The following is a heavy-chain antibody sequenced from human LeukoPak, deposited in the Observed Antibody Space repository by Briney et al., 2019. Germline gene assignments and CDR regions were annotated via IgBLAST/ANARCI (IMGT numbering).Heavy chain of an antibody. V-gene: IGHV3-23*01. D-gene: IGHD2-21*01. CDR2: ISDSGRYI. CDR3: AGKLPGATYYFDS. J-gene: IGHJ4*02. CDR1: DFTFSTYD. Sequence: GGSLRLSCVASDFTFSTYDMTWVRQAPGKGLEWVSSISDSGRYIFTADSMRGRFTISRDNSANTLYLQMYSLRVDDTATYFCAGKLPGATYYFDSCGQGTLVTVSS.